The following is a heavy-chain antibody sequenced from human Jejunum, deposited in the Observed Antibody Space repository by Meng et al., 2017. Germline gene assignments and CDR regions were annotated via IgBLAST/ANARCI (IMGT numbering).Heavy chain of an antibody. J-gene: IGHJ4*01. CDR2: ITGSGGYT. CDR3: AKEAPGTFDL. Sequence: EVQVLEFGGGLVQPGGSLRLSCEASEFTFSSYAMNWVRQAPGKGLEWVSVITGSGGYTHYADSVKGRFTISRDNSKNTLYFQMNSLRAEDTAVYYCAKEAPGTFDLWGQGTLVTVSS. V-gene: IGHV3-23*01. CDR1: EFTFSSYA.